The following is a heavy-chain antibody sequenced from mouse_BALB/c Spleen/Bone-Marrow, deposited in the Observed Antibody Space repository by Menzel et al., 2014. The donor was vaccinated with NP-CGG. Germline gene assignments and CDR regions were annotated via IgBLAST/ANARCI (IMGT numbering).Heavy chain of an antibody. V-gene: IGHV1-26*01. Sequence: EVQLKQSGPELVKPGASVKMSCKASGYTFTDYYMKWVKQNHGKSLEWIGDINPNNGDTFYNQKFKAKATLTVDKSSSTAYLQVNSLTSEDSAVHYCARGTRATYYWGQGTLVTVSA. CDR2: INPNNGDT. CDR3: ARGTRATYY. J-gene: IGHJ3*01. CDR1: GYTFTDYY. D-gene: IGHD3-1*01.